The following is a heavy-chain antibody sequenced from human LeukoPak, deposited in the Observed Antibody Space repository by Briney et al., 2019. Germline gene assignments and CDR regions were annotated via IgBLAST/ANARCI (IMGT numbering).Heavy chain of an antibody. CDR3: ARDLRAGGTWSYGVYFDL. D-gene: IGHD4-17*01. V-gene: IGHV3-7*01. Sequence: GGSLRLSCAASSFTFSDYYMTWVRQAPGRGLEWVANIKEDGSEKNYVDSVKGRFTISRDNAKNSVYLLLNSLTPEDTAVYYCARDLRAGGTWSYGVYFDLWGRGTLVTVSS. J-gene: IGHJ2*01. CDR1: SFTFSDYY. CDR2: IKEDGSEK.